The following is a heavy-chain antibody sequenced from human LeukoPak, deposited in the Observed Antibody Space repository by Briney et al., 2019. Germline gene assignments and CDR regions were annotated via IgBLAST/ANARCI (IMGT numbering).Heavy chain of an antibody. Sequence: SETLSLTCTVSGGSISSYYWSWIRQPAGKGLEWIGRIYTSGSTNYNPSLKSRVTMSVDTSKNQFSLKLTSVTAADTAVYYCARQYDFWSGLNNWFDPWGQGTLVTVSS. J-gene: IGHJ5*02. CDR1: GGSISSYY. D-gene: IGHD3-3*01. CDR3: ARQYDFWSGLNNWFDP. CDR2: IYTSGST. V-gene: IGHV4-4*07.